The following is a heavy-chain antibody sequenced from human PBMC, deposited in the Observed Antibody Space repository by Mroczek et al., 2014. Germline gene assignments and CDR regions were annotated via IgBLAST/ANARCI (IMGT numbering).Heavy chain of an antibody. Sequence: SGAEVKKPGASVKVSCKASGYTFTSYDINWVRQATGQGLEWMGWMNPNSGNTGYAQKFQGRVTMTRNTSISTAYMELSSLRSEDTAVYYCARGYWWGQQLVYYYYGMDVWGQGTTVTVSS. J-gene: IGHJ6*02. D-gene: IGHD6-13*01. V-gene: IGHV1-8*01. CDR1: GYTFTSYD. CDR2: MNPNSGNT. CDR3: ARGYWWGQQLVYYYYGMDV.